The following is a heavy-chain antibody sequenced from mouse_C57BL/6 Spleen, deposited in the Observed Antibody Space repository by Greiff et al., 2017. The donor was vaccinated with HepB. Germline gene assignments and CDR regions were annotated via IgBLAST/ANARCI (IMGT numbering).Heavy chain of an antibody. Sequence: EVKVVESGGDLVKPGGSLKLSCAASGFTFSSYGMSWVRQTPDKRLEWVATISSGGSYTYYPDSVKGRFTISRDNAKNTLYLQMSSLKSEDTAMYYCASYYYGSSGDYFDYWGQGTTLTVSS. CDR1: GFTFSSYG. CDR3: ASYYYGSSGDYFDY. J-gene: IGHJ2*01. CDR2: ISSGGSYT. D-gene: IGHD1-1*01. V-gene: IGHV5-6*01.